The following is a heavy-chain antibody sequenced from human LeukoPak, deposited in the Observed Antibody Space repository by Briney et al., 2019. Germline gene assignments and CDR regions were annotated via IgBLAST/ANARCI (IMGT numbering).Heavy chain of an antibody. CDR1: GFTFSAYN. V-gene: IGHV3-48*04. J-gene: IGHJ4*02. D-gene: IGHD3-22*01. Sequence: PGGSLRLSCAASGFTFSAYNMNWVRQAPGKGLEWLSFIRGSGGTIYYAASVKGRFTISRDNAKNSLYLQMNSLRAEDTAVYYCVRDSFDSTGQYYFDYWGLGTLVTASS. CDR2: IRGSGGTI. CDR3: VRDSFDSTGQYYFDY.